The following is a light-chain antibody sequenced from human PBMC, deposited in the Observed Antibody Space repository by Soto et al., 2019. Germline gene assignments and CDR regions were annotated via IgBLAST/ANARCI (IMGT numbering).Light chain of an antibody. Sequence: DIQMTQSPSSLSASVGDRVTVTCRASQSISNYLNWYQQKPGKAPKLLIFDASNLETGVPSRFSGSGSGTDFTFTISSLQPEDIATYYCQQSYSTPITFGQGTRLEIK. CDR1: QSISNY. CDR2: DAS. V-gene: IGKV1-33*01. CDR3: QQSYSTPIT. J-gene: IGKJ5*01.